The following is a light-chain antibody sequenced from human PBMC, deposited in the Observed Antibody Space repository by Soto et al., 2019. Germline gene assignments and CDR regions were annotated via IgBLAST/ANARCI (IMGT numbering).Light chain of an antibody. CDR2: GAS. J-gene: IGKJ1*01. V-gene: IGKV3-15*01. CDR3: QQNNNCPLWT. Sequence: EIVMTQSPATLSVSPGERATLSCRASQSVSSNLAWYQQKPGQAPRLLIYGASTRATGIPARVSGSWSATEFTLYIGSLLSEDFAVYFCQQNNNCPLWTFVIGTKVDIK. CDR1: QSVSSN.